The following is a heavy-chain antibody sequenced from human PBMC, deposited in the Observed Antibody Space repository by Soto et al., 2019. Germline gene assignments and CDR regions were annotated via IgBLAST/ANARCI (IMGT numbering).Heavy chain of an antibody. CDR3: AKPPSGGQYYFDH. CDR2: INTDGSST. V-gene: IGHV3-74*01. D-gene: IGHD2-15*01. Sequence: EVQLVESGGGLVQPGGSLRLSCAASGFTFSSYWMHWVRQAPGKGLVWVSRINTDGSSTTYADSVKGRFTISSDNAKNTLYLQMNSLRAEHTAMYYWAKPPSGGQYYFDHWGQGTLVTVSS. CDR1: GFTFSSYW. J-gene: IGHJ4*02.